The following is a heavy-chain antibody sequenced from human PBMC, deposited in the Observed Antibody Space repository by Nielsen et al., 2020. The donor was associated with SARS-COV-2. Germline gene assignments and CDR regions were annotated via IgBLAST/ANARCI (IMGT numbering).Heavy chain of an antibody. CDR1: GFTFTSHW. D-gene: IGHD4-23*01. CDR3: ARHLRWSPGHYSDY. V-gene: IGHV3-7*03. J-gene: IGHJ4*02. CDR2: IKPDGSEK. Sequence: GGSLRLSCAASGFTFTSHWMSWVRQAPGKGLEWVANIKPDGSEKYYVDSVRGRFTISRDNAKNSLYLQMNSLRAEDTALYYCARHLRWSPGHYSDYWGQGTLVSVSS.